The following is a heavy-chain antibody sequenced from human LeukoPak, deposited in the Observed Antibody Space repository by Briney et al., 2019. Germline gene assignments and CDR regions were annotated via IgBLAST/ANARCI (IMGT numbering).Heavy chain of an antibody. CDR3: ARGDYGDYNFPFDY. D-gene: IGHD4-17*01. Sequence: PGGSLRLSCTASGFTFSSYTMNWARQAPGKGLEWVSSISRSDTYIYYADSVKGRFTISRDNAKDSLYLHMSSLRAEDTAVYYCARGDYGDYNFPFDYWGQGTLVTVSS. V-gene: IGHV3-21*01. J-gene: IGHJ4*02. CDR1: GFTFSSYT. CDR2: ISRSDTYI.